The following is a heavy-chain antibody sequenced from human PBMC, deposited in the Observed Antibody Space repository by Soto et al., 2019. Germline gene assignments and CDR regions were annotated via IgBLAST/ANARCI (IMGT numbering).Heavy chain of an antibody. V-gene: IGHV4-38-2*02. CDR1: GYSINRGYY. J-gene: IGHJ6*02. CDR3: ASVGAGSYYRELFYYGMDV. CDR2: IYYSGNT. Sequence: KASETLSLTCTVSGYSINRGYYWGWIRQPPGKGLEWIGSIYYSGNTYYSPSLKSRVTISMDTSKNQFSLKLDSVTAADTAVYYCASVGAGSYYRELFYYGMDVWGQGTTVTVSS. D-gene: IGHD3-10*01.